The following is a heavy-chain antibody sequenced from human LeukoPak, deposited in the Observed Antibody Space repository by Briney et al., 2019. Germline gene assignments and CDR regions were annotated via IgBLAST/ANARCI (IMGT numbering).Heavy chain of an antibody. Sequence: GGSLRLSCAASAFTFSNYWLSWVRQPPGTGLVWVSRINPDGGSTTYADSVKGRFTISRDNAKNSLYLQMNSLRAEDTAVYYCTTDLWYQLLYRFVDYWGQGTLVTVSS. J-gene: IGHJ4*02. CDR1: AFTFSNYW. V-gene: IGHV3-74*03. CDR3: TTDLWYQLLYRFVDY. CDR2: INPDGGST. D-gene: IGHD2-2*02.